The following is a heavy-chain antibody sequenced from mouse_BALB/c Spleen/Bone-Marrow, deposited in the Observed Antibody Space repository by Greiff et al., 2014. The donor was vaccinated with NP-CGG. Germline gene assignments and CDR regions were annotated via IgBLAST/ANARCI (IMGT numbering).Heavy chain of an antibody. CDR3: AGYDKAWFAY. CDR1: GYSITSGYY. Sequence: EVQRVESGPGLVKPSQSLSLTCSVTGYSITSGYYWNWIRQFPGNKLEWMGYISYDGSNNYNPSLKNRISITRDTSKNQFFLKLNSVTTEDTATYYCAGYDKAWFAYWGQGTLVTVSA. CDR2: ISYDGSN. J-gene: IGHJ3*01. D-gene: IGHD2-14*01. V-gene: IGHV3-6*02.